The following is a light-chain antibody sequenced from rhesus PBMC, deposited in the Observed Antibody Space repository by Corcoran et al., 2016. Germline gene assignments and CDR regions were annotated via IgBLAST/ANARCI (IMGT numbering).Light chain of an antibody. Sequence: DIQMTQSPSSLSASVGDTVTITCRASQGISSYFAWYQQTPGKAPKLLIYKESTLHRGVPSRFSGSGAGTDCNLTISSLQPEDFATYYCQQHNSYPWTFGQGTKVEIK. J-gene: IGKJ1*01. CDR3: QQHNSYPWT. V-gene: IGKV1-25*01. CDR1: QGISSY. CDR2: KES.